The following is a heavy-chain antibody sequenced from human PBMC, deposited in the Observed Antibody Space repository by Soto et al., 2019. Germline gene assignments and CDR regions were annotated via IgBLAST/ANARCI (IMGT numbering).Heavy chain of an antibody. CDR2: INPNSGAT. CDR1: GYTFTAYY. Sequence: GASVKVSCKASGYTFTAYYFHWVRQAPGQGLEWMGWINPNSGATNYAQKFQGWVTMTRDTSISTAYMDLTRLKSDDTAVYYCARGLASAPTLTFDYWGQGTLVTVSS. V-gene: IGHV1-2*04. D-gene: IGHD2-15*01. CDR3: ARGLASAPTLTFDY. J-gene: IGHJ4*02.